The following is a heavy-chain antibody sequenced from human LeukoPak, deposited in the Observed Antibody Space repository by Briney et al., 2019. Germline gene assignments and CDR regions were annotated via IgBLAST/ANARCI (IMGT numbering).Heavy chain of an antibody. CDR1: GLTVSSNY. CDR2: IFSGGST. D-gene: IGHD2-2*01. J-gene: IGHJ6*02. Sequence: GGSLRLSCAASGLTVSSNYMSWVRQAPGKGLEWVSVIFSGGSTSYADPVKGRFTISRDNSKNTLYLQMNSPRAEDTALYYCTRDPGYCSSSSCIYYGMDVWGQGTTVTVSS. CDR3: TRDPGYCSSSSCIYYGMDV. V-gene: IGHV3-53*01.